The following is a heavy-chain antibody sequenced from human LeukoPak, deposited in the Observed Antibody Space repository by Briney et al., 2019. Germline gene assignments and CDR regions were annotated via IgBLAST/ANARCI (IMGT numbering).Heavy chain of an antibody. D-gene: IGHD1-26*01. CDR2: ISAYNGNT. V-gene: IGHV1-18*01. Sequence: GASVKVSCKASGYTFTSYGISWVRQAPGQGLERMGWISAYNGNTNYAQKLQGRVTMTTDTSTGTAYMELRSLRSDDTAVYYCALSGSYAPFDYWGQGTLVTVSS. J-gene: IGHJ4*02. CDR1: GYTFTSYG. CDR3: ALSGSYAPFDY.